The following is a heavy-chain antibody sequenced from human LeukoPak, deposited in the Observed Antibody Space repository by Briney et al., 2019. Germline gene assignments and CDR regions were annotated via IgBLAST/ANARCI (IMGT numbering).Heavy chain of an antibody. D-gene: IGHD5-18*01. CDR3: TTAPRGYSYGYFSDDAFDI. Sequence: GGSLRLSCAASGFTFSNAWMSWVRQAPGKGLEWVGRIKSKTDGGTTDYAAPVKGRFTISRDDSKNTLYLQMNSLKTEDTAVYYCTTAPRGYSYGYFSDDAFDIWGQGTMVTVSS. V-gene: IGHV3-15*01. CDR1: GFTFSNAW. J-gene: IGHJ3*02. CDR2: IKSKTDGGTT.